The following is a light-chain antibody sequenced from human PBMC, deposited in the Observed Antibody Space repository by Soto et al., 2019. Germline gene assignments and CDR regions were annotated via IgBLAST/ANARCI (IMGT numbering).Light chain of an antibody. CDR3: QQYGSSPSIT. CDR2: GAS. Sequence: IVSKQSPGTLSLSPGERDTLSCRASQSVSSSYLAWYQQKPGQAPRLLIYGASSRATGIPDRFSGSGSGTDFTLTISRLEPEDFAVYYCQQYGSSPSITFAQGTRPEIK. V-gene: IGKV3-20*01. CDR1: QSVSSSY. J-gene: IGKJ5*01.